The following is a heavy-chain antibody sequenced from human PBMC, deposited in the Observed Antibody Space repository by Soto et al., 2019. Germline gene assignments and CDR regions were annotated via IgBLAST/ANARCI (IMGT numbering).Heavy chain of an antibody. CDR2: IHYSGTT. Sequence: QVKLQESGPGLVKPSQTLSLTCTVSSGSFSGGSYYWSWIRQPPGKGLEWIGYIHYSGTTYNNPSLRSRVTISTDTSKNEFSLKLNSVTAADTAVYYCARHDSSGYYFDSWGQGTLVTVSS. CDR1: SGSFSGGSYY. CDR3: ARHDSSGYYFDS. J-gene: IGHJ4*02. V-gene: IGHV4-30-4*01. D-gene: IGHD3-22*01.